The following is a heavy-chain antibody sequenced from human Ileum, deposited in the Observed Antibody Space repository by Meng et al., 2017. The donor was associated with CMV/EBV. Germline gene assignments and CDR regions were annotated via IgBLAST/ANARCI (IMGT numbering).Heavy chain of an antibody. CDR1: GGSMIGYY. V-gene: IGHV4-4*07. CDR3: AREVDVDGAVPQKGGYYYDY. CDR2: IYVSVST. Sequence: QGPLQESGPGRVKPSGPLPPTSSASGGSMIGYYWGWIRQPAGKGLEWIGRIYVSVSTDYNPSLKSRATMSVDTSKNQFSLRLTSVTAADTAVYFCAREVDVDGAVPQKGGYYYDYWGQGILVTVSS. J-gene: IGHJ4*02. D-gene: IGHD3-3*01.